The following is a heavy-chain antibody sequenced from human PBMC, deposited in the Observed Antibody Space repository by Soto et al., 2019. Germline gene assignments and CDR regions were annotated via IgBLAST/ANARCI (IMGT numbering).Heavy chain of an antibody. Sequence: GSLILSCAASGFTFSSYAMIWIRQVPGRGLAWVSCLCCSSGGIHYAYSVKARFTISRDNSANSVYLQMNNLRVEDTAVYYCAKDAVPGDIVWLANXWGQATAVTVSX. V-gene: IGHV3-23*01. CDR3: AKDAVPGDIVWLANX. D-gene: IGHD4-17*01. CDR2: LCCSSGGI. CDR1: GFTFSSYA. J-gene: IGHJ4*02.